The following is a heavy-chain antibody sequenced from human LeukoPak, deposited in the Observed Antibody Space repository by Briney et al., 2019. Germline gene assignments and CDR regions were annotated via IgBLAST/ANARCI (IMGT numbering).Heavy chain of an antibody. J-gene: IGHJ4*02. CDR2: IYPDESTI. V-gene: IGHV5-51*01. CDR3: ARPPLRGYSSSFEY. Sequence: GASLEISCKGAGSIFGTYWIAGGRPLRGKGVEWMGFIYPDESTIRYRPSFQGQVTISPDKSISPAYLQWSSLKASDTAMYYCARPPLRGYSSSFEYWGQGTLVTVSS. D-gene: IGHD2-2*03. CDR1: GSIFGTYW.